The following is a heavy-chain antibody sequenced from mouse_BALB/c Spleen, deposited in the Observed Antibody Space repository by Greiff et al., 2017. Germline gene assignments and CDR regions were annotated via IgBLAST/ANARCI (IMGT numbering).Heavy chain of an antibody. CDR1: GFTFSSYG. CDR3: ARGGTTATDY. J-gene: IGHJ2*01. CDR2: ISSGGST. Sequence: EVKLMESGGDLVKPGGSLKLSCAASGFTFSSYGMSWVRQTPDKRLEWVATISSGGSTYYPDSVKGRFTISRDNARNILYLQMSSLRSEDTAMYYCARGGTTATDYWGQGTTLTVSS. V-gene: IGHV5-6-5*01. D-gene: IGHD1-2*01.